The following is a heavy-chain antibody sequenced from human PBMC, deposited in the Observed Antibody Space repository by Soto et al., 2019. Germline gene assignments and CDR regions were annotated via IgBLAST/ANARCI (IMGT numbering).Heavy chain of an antibody. D-gene: IGHD3-3*01. CDR3: ARVGPITIFVVVPNYCGMDV. J-gene: IGHJ6*04. CDR1: GGTFSSYA. V-gene: IGHV1-69*13. CDR2: IIPIFGTA. Sequence: GASVTVSCKASGGTFSSYAISWVRQAPGQGLEWMGGIIPIFGTANYAQKFQGRVMITADESTSTAYMELSSLRSEDTAVYYCARVGPITIFVVVPNYCGMDVWCKGTTGTVFS.